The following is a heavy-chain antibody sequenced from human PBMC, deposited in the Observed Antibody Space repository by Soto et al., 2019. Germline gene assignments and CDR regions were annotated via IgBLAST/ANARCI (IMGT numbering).Heavy chain of an antibody. J-gene: IGHJ6*02. CDR1: GGSISTTAYY. V-gene: IGHV4-39*01. D-gene: IGHD2-8*01. Sequence: SETLSLTCTVSGGSISTTAYYWGWIRQPPGRGLEWIGSIFYSGDTYYNPSLQSRVTMSVDTSQNQFSLRLDSVTAADTAAYYCARLGANIVLRVYSLPGYYYGMDVWGQGTTVTVSS. CDR3: ARLGANIVLRVYSLPGYYYGMDV. CDR2: IFYSGDT.